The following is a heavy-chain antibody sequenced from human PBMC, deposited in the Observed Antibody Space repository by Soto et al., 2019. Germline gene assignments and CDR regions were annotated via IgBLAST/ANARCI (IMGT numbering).Heavy chain of an antibody. V-gene: IGHV3-30*18. Sequence: GGSLRLSCAASGFTFSSYGMHWVRQAPGKGLEWVAVIPYDGSNKYYADSVKGRFTISRDNSKNTLYLQMNSLRAEDTAVYYCANSRYCSSTSCYSGFDYWGQGTLVTVSS. CDR2: IPYDGSNK. CDR1: GFTFSSYG. D-gene: IGHD2-2*01. J-gene: IGHJ4*02. CDR3: ANSRYCSSTSCYSGFDY.